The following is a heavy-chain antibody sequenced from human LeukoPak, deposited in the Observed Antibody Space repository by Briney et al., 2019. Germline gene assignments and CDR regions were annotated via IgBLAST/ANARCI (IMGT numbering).Heavy chain of an antibody. CDR1: GGPISSSSYY. CDR3: ARLDGRWLHDFDY. J-gene: IGHJ4*02. Sequence: PSETLSLTCTVSGGPISSSSYYWGWIRQPPGKGLEWIGSIFYTGSTYYNPSLKSRFTISVDTSKNHFSLRLSSVTAADTAVYYCARLDGRWLHDFDYWGQGTLVTVSS. CDR2: IFYTGST. V-gene: IGHV4-39*01. D-gene: IGHD5-24*01.